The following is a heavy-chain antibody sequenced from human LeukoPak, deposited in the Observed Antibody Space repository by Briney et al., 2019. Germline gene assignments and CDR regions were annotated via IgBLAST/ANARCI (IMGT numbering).Heavy chain of an antibody. CDR3: ARDILTGSQSRFQH. J-gene: IGHJ1*01. CDR1: GFTVSNNY. CDR2: IYSDGNT. D-gene: IGHD3-9*01. V-gene: IGHV3-53*01. Sequence: GGSLRLSCAGSGFTVSNNYMSWVRQAPGKGLEWVSVIYSDGNTFYADSVKGRFTISRDNAKNSLYLQMNSLRAEDTAVYYCARDILTGSQSRFQHWGQGTLVTVSS.